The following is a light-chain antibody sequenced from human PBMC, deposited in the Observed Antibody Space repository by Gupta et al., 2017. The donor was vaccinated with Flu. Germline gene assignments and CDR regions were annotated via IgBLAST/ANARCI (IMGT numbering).Light chain of an antibody. CDR1: QIISTNY. CDR2: GAY. J-gene: IGKJ3*01. CDR3: QQYTRSPGGCT. V-gene: IGKV3-20*01. Sequence: ATLPVRASQIISTNYLAWSQQKPGQAPRLLIYGAYYRAAGIPDRFSGSGSETDFALAISRLEPEDFALYYCQQYTRSPGGCTFGPGTKVDIK.